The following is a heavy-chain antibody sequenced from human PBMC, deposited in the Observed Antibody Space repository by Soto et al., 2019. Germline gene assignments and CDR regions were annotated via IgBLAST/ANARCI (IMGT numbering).Heavy chain of an antibody. V-gene: IGHV1-69*01. Sequence: GASVEVSCKAPGVTLGSYAIRWLRQDPGQGLEWMGGIIPIFGTANYAQRFQGRVTITADESTSTAYMELSSLRSEDTAVYYCARDSYYYDSSGYLIKGVYFDYWGQGTLVTVSS. D-gene: IGHD3-22*01. CDR1: GVTLGSYA. CDR2: IIPIFGTA. J-gene: IGHJ4*02. CDR3: ARDSYYYDSSGYLIKGVYFDY.